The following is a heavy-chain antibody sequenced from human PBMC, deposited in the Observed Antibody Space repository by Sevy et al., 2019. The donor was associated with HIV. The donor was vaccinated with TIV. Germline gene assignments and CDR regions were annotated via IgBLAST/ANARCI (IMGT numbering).Heavy chain of an antibody. CDR2: ISSSGSTI. J-gene: IGHJ3*02. CDR3: ARDGQKKTEPSAFDI. V-gene: IGHV3-11*01. Sequence: GGSLRLSCAASGFTFSDYYMSWIRQAPGKGLEWVSYISSSGSTIYYADSVKGRFTISRDNAKNSLYLQMNSLRAEDTAVYYCARDGQKKTEPSAFDIWGQGTMVTVSS. CDR1: GFTFSDYY.